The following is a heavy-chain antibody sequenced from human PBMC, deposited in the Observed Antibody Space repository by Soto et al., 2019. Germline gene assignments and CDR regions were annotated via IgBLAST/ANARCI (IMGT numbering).Heavy chain of an antibody. V-gene: IGHV3-9*01. CDR1: GFTFDDYA. CDR2: ISWNSGSI. CDR3: AKGLGYYDSSLHAFDI. J-gene: IGHJ3*02. D-gene: IGHD3-22*01. Sequence: EVQLVESGGGLVQPGRSLRLSCAASGFTFDDYAMHWVRQAPGKGLEWVSGISWNSGSIGYADSVKGRFTISRDNAKNSLYLQMNSLRAEDTALYYCAKGLGYYDSSLHAFDIWGQGTMVTVSS.